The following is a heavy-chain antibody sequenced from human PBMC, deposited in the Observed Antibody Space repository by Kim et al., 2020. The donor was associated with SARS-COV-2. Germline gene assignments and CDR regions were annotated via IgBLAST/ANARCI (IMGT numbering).Heavy chain of an antibody. CDR2: ISGSSTII. J-gene: IGHJ6*02. V-gene: IGHV3-48*02. CDR1: GFTFSSYS. Sequence: GGSLRLSCVASGFTFSSYSMNWVRQAPGKGLEWISYISGSSTIIYYADSVRGRFTISRDDAENSLFLHVNSLKDEDSAVYYCARVFSKTTITPDAMDVWGQGTTVTVSS. CDR3: ARVFSKTTITPDAMDV. D-gene: IGHD1-20*01.